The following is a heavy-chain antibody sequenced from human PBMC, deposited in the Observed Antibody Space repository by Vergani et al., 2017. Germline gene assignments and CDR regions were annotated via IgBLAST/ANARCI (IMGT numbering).Heavy chain of an antibody. CDR1: GYTFTSYG. V-gene: IGHV1-18*04. J-gene: IGHJ6*02. CDR2: ISAYNGNT. Sequence: QVQLVQSGAEVKKPGASVKVSCKASGYTFTSYGISWVRQAPGQGLEWMGWISAYNGNTNYAQKLQGRVTMTTDTSTSTAYMERRSLRSDDTAVYYCARDPDIVVVPAAPYYYYYYGMDVWGQGTTVTVSS. D-gene: IGHD2-2*01. CDR3: ARDPDIVVVPAAPYYYYYYGMDV.